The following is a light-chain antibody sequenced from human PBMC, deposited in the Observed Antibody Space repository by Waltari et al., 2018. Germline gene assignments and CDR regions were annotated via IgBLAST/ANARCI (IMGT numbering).Light chain of an antibody. Sequence: DVVMTQSPLSLAVTLGQPASISCWSSQSLVQSDGSLFLNWFHQKPGQSPRLLIYKVSNRWSGVPDRFSGSGSGTDFTLKISRVEAEDVGIYYCLQSSQWPYAFGQGTKLEIK. CDR1: QSLVQSDGSLF. V-gene: IGKV2-30*02. CDR3: LQSSQWPYA. J-gene: IGKJ2*01. CDR2: KVS.